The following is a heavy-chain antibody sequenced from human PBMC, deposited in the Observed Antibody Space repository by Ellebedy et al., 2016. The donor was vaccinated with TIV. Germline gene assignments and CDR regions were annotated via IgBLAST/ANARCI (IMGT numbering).Heavy chain of an antibody. J-gene: IGHJ4*02. CDR3: TRDPPPLMFEVAATPLHDY. Sequence: PGGSLRLSCTASGFTFGDYAMSWFRQAPGKGLEWVGFIRSKAYGGTTEYAASVKGRFTISRDDSKSIAYLQMNSLKTEDTAVYYCTRDPPPLMFEVAATPLHDYWGQGTLVTVSS. CDR1: GFTFGDYA. D-gene: IGHD2-15*01. V-gene: IGHV3-49*03. CDR2: IRSKAYGGTT.